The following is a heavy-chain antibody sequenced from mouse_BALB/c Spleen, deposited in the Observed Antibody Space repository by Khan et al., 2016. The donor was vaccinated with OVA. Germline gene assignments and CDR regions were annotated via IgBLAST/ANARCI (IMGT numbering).Heavy chain of an antibody. Sequence: EVELVESGGDLVKPGGSLKLSCAASGFTFSTYGMSWVRQAPDKRLEWVATVSTGGSSTYYPDSVKGRFTISRDNAKNTLYLQMSVLRSEDTTMFYCTRLSYYYDSEGFAYWGQGTLVTVSA. D-gene: IGHD1-1*01. CDR1: GFTFSTYG. CDR3: TRLSYYYDSEGFAY. V-gene: IGHV5-6*01. J-gene: IGHJ3*01. CDR2: VSTGGSST.